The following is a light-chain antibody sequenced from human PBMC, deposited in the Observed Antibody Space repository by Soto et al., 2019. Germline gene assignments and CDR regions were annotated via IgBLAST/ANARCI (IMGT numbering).Light chain of an antibody. V-gene: IGKV3-15*01. J-gene: IGKJ4*01. CDR3: QQYNNWPLT. Sequence: IVMRQSPATVSVSXGERATLFCRASQRVSSTLAWYQQKPGQAPRLXXYGASTRANGSPARFSGSGSVTEFTRTISSLQSEDFAVYYGQQYNNWPLTFGGGTKVDIK. CDR2: GAS. CDR1: QRVSST.